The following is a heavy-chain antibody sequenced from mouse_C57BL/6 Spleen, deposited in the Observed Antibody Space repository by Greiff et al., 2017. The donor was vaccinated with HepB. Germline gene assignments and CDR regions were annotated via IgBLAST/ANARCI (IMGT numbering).Heavy chain of an antibody. V-gene: IGHV1-22*01. J-gene: IGHJ4*01. CDR2: INPNNGGT. D-gene: IGHD3-2*02. CDR3: AKTAQATGMDY. CDR1: GYTFTDYN. Sequence: VQLKQSGPELVKPGASVKMSCKASGYTFTDYNMHWVKQSHGKSLEWIGYINPNNGGTSYNQKFKGKATLTVNKSSSTAYMELRSLTSEDSAVYYCAKTAQATGMDYWGQGTSVTVSS.